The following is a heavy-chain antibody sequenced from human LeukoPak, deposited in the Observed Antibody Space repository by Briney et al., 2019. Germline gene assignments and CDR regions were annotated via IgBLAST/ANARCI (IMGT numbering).Heavy chain of an antibody. V-gene: IGHV3-23*01. CDR3: AKAGNGWYSYFDY. CDR1: GFTFSSYA. J-gene: IGHJ4*02. CDR2: ISGSGGST. Sequence: VGSLRLSCAASGFTFSSYAMSWVRQAPGKGLEWVSAISGSGGSTYYADSVKGRFTISRDNSKNTLYLQMNSLRAEDTAVYYCAKAGNGWYSYFDYWGQGTLVTVSS. D-gene: IGHD6-19*01.